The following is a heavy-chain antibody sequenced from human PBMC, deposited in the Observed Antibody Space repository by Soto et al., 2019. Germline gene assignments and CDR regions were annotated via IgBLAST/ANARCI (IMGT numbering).Heavy chain of an antibody. J-gene: IGHJ4*02. CDR2: IYYSGST. Sequence: SETLSLTCTVSGGSISSYYWSWIRQPPGKGPEWIGYIYYSGSTNYNPSLKSRVTISVDTSKNQFSLKLSSVTAADTAVYYCARAVVYDFWSGYFDYWGQGTLVTVSS. CDR3: ARAVVYDFWSGYFDY. CDR1: GGSISSYY. V-gene: IGHV4-59*01. D-gene: IGHD3-3*01.